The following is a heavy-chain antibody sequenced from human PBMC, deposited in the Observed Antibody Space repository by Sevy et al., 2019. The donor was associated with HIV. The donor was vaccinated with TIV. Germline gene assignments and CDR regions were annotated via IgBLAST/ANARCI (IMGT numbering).Heavy chain of an antibody. J-gene: IGHJ5*02. Sequence: GESLKISCKGSGFSFTSNWIAWVRQMPGKGLEWMGIIYPADSDTRYSPSFQGQVTISADRSITTAYLQWSSLEASDTAIYYCARSSHCSGGSCYSHWLDPWGQGTLVTVSS. D-gene: IGHD2-15*01. CDR1: GFSFTSNW. CDR3: ARSSHCSGGSCYSHWLDP. V-gene: IGHV5-51*01. CDR2: IYPADSDT.